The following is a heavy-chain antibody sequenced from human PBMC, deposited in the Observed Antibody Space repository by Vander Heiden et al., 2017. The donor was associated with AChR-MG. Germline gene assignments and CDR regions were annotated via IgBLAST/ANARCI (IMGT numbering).Heavy chain of an antibody. CDR2: ISWNSGSI. CDR1: GFTFDDYA. J-gene: IGHJ4*02. CDR3: AKDRRARIAAAGTALLDY. Sequence: EVQLVESGGGLVQPGRSLRLSCAASGFTFDDYAMHGVRQAPGKGLEWGSGISWNSGSIGYADSVKGRFTISRDNAKNSLYLQMNSLRAEDTALYYCAKDRRARIAAAGTALLDYWGQGTLVTVSS. D-gene: IGHD6-13*01. V-gene: IGHV3-9*01.